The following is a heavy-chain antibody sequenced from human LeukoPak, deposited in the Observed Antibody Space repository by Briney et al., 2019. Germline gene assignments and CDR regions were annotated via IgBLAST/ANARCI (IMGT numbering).Heavy chain of an antibody. D-gene: IGHD2-2*03. Sequence: GGSLRLSCAASGFAFSSYAMNWVRQAPGQGLEWVSAISDNGRHIYYADSVKGRFTISRDNSKNTLYLQMNSLRPDDTAMYYCAKWIYYYESWGQGTLVTVSS. CDR1: GFAFSSYA. J-gene: IGHJ4*02. CDR3: AKWIYYYES. V-gene: IGHV3-23*01. CDR2: ISDNGRHI.